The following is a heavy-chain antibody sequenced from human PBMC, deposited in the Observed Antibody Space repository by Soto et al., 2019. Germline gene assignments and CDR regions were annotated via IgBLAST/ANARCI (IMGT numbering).Heavy chain of an antibody. CDR1: GFTFSSYG. V-gene: IGHV3-33*01. D-gene: IGHD3-10*01. CDR3: ARELYGSGSYPNNWFDP. Sequence: PGGSLRLSCAASGFTFSSYGMHCVRQAPGKGLEWVAVIWYDGSNKYYADSVKGRFTISRDNSKNTLYLQMNSLRAEDTAVYYCARELYGSGSYPNNWFDPWGQGTLVTVSS. J-gene: IGHJ5*02. CDR2: IWYDGSNK.